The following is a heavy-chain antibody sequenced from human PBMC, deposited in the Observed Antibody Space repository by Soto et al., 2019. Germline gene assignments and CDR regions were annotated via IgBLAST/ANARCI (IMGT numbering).Heavy chain of an antibody. J-gene: IGHJ6*02. V-gene: IGHV2-5*02. Sequence: QITLKESGPTLVKPTQTLTLTCTFSGFSLSTSGVGVGWIRQPPGKALEWLALIYWDDDNRYSPSLKSRLTITKDTSKNQVVLTMTNMDPVDTATYYCAHTQTGTTTDYYYYGMDVWGQGTTVTVSS. CDR2: IYWDDDN. CDR1: GFSLSTSGVG. D-gene: IGHD1-1*01. CDR3: AHTQTGTTTDYYYYGMDV.